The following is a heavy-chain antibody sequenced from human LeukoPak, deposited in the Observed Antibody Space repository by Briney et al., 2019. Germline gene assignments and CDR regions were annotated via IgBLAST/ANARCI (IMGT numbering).Heavy chain of an antibody. CDR3: AKDIGDQLTYYFDY. CDR2: ISWNSGSI. CDR1: GFTFDDYA. J-gene: IGHJ4*02. V-gene: IGHV3-9*03. Sequence: PGRSLRLSCAASGFTFDDYAMHWVRQAPGKGLEWVSGISWNSGSIGYADSVKGRFTISRDNAKNSLYLQMNSLRAEDMALYYCAKDIGDQLTYYFDYWGQGTLVTVSS. D-gene: IGHD2-2*01.